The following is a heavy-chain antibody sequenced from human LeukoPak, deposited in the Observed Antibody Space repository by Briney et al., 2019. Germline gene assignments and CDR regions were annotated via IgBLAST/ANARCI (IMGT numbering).Heavy chain of an antibody. V-gene: IGHV4-59*01. J-gene: IGHJ5*02. Sequence: SETLSLTCTVSGGSISSYYWSWIRQPPGKGLEWIGYIYYSGSTNYNPSLKSRVTISVDTSKNQFSLKLSSVTAADTAVYYCARERIAARRHWFDPWGQGTLVTVSS. CDR1: GGSISSYY. CDR2: IYYSGST. D-gene: IGHD6-6*01. CDR3: ARERIAARRHWFDP.